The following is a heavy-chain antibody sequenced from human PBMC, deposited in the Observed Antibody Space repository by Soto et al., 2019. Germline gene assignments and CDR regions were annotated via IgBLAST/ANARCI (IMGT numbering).Heavy chain of an antibody. Sequence: ASVEISFKASGYTLTAYHVHWMRHAPRQGPEWMGRINPNSGGTNYAQKFQGWVTMTRDTSISTAYMELSRLRSDDTVVYYCARGGDYFVNDAFDIWGQGTMVTVSS. D-gene: IGHD4-17*01. CDR3: ARGGDYFVNDAFDI. CDR2: INPNSGGT. V-gene: IGHV1-2*04. J-gene: IGHJ3*02. CDR1: GYTLTAYH.